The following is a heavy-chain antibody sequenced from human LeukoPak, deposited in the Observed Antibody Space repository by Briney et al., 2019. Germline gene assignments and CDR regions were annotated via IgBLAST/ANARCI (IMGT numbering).Heavy chain of an antibody. Sequence: PGGSLRLSCAASGFTFSSYEMNWVRQAPGKGLEWVSYISSCGSTIYYADSVKGRFTISRDNAKNSLYLQMNSLRAEDTAVYYCARWNDYGETFDYWGQGTLVTVSS. CDR3: ARWNDYGETFDY. CDR2: ISSCGSTI. V-gene: IGHV3-48*03. J-gene: IGHJ4*02. D-gene: IGHD4-17*01. CDR1: GFTFSSYE.